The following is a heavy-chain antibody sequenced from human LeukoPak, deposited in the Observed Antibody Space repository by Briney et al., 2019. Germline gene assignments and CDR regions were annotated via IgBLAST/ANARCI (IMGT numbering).Heavy chain of an antibody. CDR3: ARVLDYGDYSDYFDY. D-gene: IGHD4-17*01. CDR2: IYHSGST. V-gene: IGHV4-38-2*02. Sequence: PSQTLSLTCTVSGGSISSGYYWGWIRQPPGKGLEWIGSIYHSGSTYYNPSLKSRVTISVDTSKNQFSLKLSSVTAADTAVYYCARVLDYGDYSDYFDYWGQGTLVTVSS. J-gene: IGHJ4*02. CDR1: GGSISSGYY.